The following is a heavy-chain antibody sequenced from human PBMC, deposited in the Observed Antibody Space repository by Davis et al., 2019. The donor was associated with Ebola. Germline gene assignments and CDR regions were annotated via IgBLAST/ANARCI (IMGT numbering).Heavy chain of an antibody. Sequence: SVQVSCKASAGTFSSYAISWVRQAPGQGLEWMGRIIPILGIANYAQKFQGRVTITADKSTSTAYMELSSLRSEDTAVYYCARVSCGGDCYYFNYWYFDLWGRGTLVTVSS. CDR3: ARVSCGGDCYYFNYWYFDL. V-gene: IGHV1-69*04. J-gene: IGHJ2*01. CDR1: AGTFSSYA. D-gene: IGHD2-21*02. CDR2: IIPILGIA.